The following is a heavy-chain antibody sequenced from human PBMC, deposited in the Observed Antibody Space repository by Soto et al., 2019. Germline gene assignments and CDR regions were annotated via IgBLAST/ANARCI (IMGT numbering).Heavy chain of an antibody. CDR3: ARGGDGYNLVPGY. J-gene: IGHJ4*02. V-gene: IGHV1-69*01. Sequence: QVQLVQSGAEVKEPGSSVKVSCKASGGGNLRDYRTTCVRRAPGQGLEWMGAIIPKLGSANYAQNFQGRVTVTADESTNTVHMALRSLRSDDTDVYYCARGGDGYNLVPGYWGQRTTVTVSS. CDR2: IIPKLGSA. D-gene: IGHD2-21*01. CDR1: GGGNLRDYR.